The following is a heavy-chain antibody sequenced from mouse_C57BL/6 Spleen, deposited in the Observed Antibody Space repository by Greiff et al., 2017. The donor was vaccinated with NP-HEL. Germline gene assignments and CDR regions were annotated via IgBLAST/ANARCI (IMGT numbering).Heavy chain of an antibody. V-gene: IGHV1-7*01. CDR1: GYTFTSYW. Sequence: QVQLKESGAELAKPGASVKLSCKASGYTFTSYWMHWVKQRPGQGLEWIGYINPSSGYTKYNQKFKDKATLTADKSSSTAYMQLSSLTYEDSAVYYCARTAQATYYAMDYWGQGTSVTVSS. D-gene: IGHD3-2*02. CDR3: ARTAQATYYAMDY. J-gene: IGHJ4*01. CDR2: INPSSGYT.